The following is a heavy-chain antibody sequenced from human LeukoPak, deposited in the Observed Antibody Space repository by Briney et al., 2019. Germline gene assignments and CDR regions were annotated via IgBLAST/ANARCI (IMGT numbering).Heavy chain of an antibody. CDR3: AILPSRDTYYYDSSGYYRPGVY. CDR1: AGSFSGYY. CDR2: INHSGST. V-gene: IGHV4-34*01. J-gene: IGHJ4*02. D-gene: IGHD3-22*01. Sequence: PSETLSLTCAVYAGSFSGYYWSWIRQPPGKGLEWIGEINHSGSTNYNPSLKSRVTISVDTSKNQFSLKLSSVTAADTAVYYCAILPSRDTYYYDSSGYYRPGVYWGQGTLVTVSS.